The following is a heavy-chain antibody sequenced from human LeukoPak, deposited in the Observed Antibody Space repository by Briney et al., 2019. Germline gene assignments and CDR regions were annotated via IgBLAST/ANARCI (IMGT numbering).Heavy chain of an antibody. CDR3: ARAVGYSGYSDY. V-gene: IGHV3-21*01. CDR1: GFTFSSYS. CDR2: ISTTSGNI. J-gene: IGHJ4*02. Sequence: GGSLRLSCAASGFTFSSYSMNWVRQAPGKGLEWVAAISTTSGNIYYADSVKGRFTISRDNAKNSLYLQMNSLRAEDTADYYCARAVGYSGYSDYWGQGTLVTVSS. D-gene: IGHD5-12*01.